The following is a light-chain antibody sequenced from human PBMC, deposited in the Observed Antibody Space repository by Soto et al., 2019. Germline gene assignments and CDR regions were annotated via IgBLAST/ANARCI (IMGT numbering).Light chain of an antibody. V-gene: IGKV1-5*01. CDR1: QSIRSW. CDR2: DAS. CDR3: QQDNSYSST. Sequence: DIPITASPSTLSASVGDRFTITCRASQSIRSWLAWYQQKPGKAPKLLIYDASSFESGVPSRFSVSRSGTEFTLTNSSLQPDDFANSYCQQDNSYSSTFGQRTKLEIK. J-gene: IGKJ2*01.